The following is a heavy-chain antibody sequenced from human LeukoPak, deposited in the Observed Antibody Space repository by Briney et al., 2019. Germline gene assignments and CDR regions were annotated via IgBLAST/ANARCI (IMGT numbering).Heavy chain of an antibody. V-gene: IGHV3-21*01. CDR3: ARVTTMVRGVIEWFDP. CDR1: GFTFSSYS. J-gene: IGHJ5*02. Sequence: PGGSLRLSCAASGFTFSSYSMNWVRQAPGKGLEWVSSISSSSSYIYYADSVKGRFTISRDNAKNSLYLQMNSLRAEDTAVYYCARVTTMVRGVIEWFDPWSQGALVTVSS. D-gene: IGHD3-10*01. CDR2: ISSSSSYI.